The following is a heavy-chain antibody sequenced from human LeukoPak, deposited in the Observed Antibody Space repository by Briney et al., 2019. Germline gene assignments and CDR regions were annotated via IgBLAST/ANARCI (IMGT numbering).Heavy chain of an antibody. CDR1: GGSINGYY. J-gene: IGHJ4*02. CDR2: IYTSGTT. Sequence: SETLSLTCTVSGGSINGYYWSWIRQPAGKGLEWIGRIYTSGTTNYNPSLKNRVTMSVDTSKNQFSLKLSSVTAADTAVYYCARGRNCGGDCYYFAYWGQGTLVTVSS. D-gene: IGHD2-21*02. V-gene: IGHV4-4*07. CDR3: ARGRNCGGDCYYFAY.